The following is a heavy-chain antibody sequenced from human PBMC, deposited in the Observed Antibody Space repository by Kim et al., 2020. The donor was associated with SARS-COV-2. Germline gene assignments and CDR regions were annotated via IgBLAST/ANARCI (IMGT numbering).Heavy chain of an antibody. D-gene: IGHD5-12*01. Sequence: PSLKGRVTISVDTSKNQFSLKLSSVTAADTAVYYCARGEMATIGAPYFDYWGQGTLVTVSS. J-gene: IGHJ4*02. CDR3: ARGEMATIGAPYFDY. V-gene: IGHV4-30-2*04.